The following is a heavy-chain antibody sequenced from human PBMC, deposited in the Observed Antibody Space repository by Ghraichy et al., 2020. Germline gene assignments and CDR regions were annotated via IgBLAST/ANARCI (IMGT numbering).Heavy chain of an antibody. CDR2: IHSDSSSP. CDR3: ASTGRDGYRPLEY. Sequence: GGSLRLSCAGSGFTFSDYHMSWIRQAPGKGLEWVAYIHSDSSSPNYADSVRGRFTVSRDNAKNSLYLQMNSLRAEDTAVYYCASTGRDGYRPLEYWCQGTLVTV. CDR1: GFTFSDYH. J-gene: IGHJ4*02. D-gene: IGHD5-24*01. V-gene: IGHV3-11*03.